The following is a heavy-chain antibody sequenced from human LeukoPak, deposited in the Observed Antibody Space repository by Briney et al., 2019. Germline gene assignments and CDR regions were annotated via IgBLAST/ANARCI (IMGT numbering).Heavy chain of an antibody. D-gene: IGHD2-2*01. J-gene: IGHJ4*01. CDR3: ARGSSSWYSSRIDY. CDR2: IYYSGST. Sequence: SQTLSLTCSVSGGSTSSGIHYWTWIRQHPGKGLEWIGYIYYSGSTDYNPSLKSRVSMSIDTSRNQFSLKVSSVTAADTAVYYCARGSSSWYSSRIDYWGQGTLVTVSS. CDR1: GGSTSSGIHY. V-gene: IGHV4-30-4*08.